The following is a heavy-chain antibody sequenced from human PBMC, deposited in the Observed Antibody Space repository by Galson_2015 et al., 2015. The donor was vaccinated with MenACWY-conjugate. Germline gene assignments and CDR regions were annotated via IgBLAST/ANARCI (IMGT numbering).Heavy chain of an antibody. J-gene: IGHJ4*02. Sequence: SLRLSCAASGFTFSSYSMHWVRQAPGKGLEYVSAISSDGRSTYYADSVKGRFTISRDNAKSTLYLQMSSLRAEDTAVYYCVKTTPALFDYWGQGTLVTVSS. CDR3: VKTTPALFDY. CDR1: GFTFSSYS. CDR2: ISSDGRST. V-gene: IGHV3-64D*06. D-gene: IGHD1-1*01.